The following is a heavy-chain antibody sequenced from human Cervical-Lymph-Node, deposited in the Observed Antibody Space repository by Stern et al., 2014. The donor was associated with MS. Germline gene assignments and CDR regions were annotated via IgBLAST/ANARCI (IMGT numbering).Heavy chain of an antibody. CDR3: ARNSKNSNGWSNFED. CDR2: IYAASFITGGGKT. J-gene: IGHJ4*02. V-gene: IGHV3-23*04. D-gene: IGHD3-22*01. CDR1: GFIVSTNY. Sequence: EVQLVESGGGLMQPGGSLRLSCAASGFIVSTNYMSWVRQAPGKGLEWVSVIYAASFITGGGKTKYADSVEGRFTISRDNSKNTLYLQMHSLRAEDTAVYFCARNSKNSNGWSNFEDWGQGTLVTVSS.